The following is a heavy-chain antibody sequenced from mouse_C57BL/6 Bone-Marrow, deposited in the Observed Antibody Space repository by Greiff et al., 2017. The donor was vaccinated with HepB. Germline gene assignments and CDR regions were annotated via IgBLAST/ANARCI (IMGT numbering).Heavy chain of an antibody. CDR1: GFTFSDYG. CDR3: ARQGDWDWYFDV. V-gene: IGHV5-15*01. D-gene: IGHD4-1*01. Sequence: DVMLVEPGGGLVQPGGSLKLSCAASGFTFSDYGMAWVRQAPRKGPEWVAFISNFAYSIYYADTVTGRFTISRKNAKNTLYLKMSSLMSEDTSMYYCARQGDWDWYFDVWGTGTTVTVSS. J-gene: IGHJ1*03. CDR2: ISNFAYSI.